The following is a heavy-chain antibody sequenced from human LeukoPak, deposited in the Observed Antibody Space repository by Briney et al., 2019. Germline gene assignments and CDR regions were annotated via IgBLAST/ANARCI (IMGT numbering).Heavy chain of an antibody. CDR3: ARSLDGYCSSTSCTMFDY. CDR2: IYYSGST. Sequence: KPSETPSLTFTGSGGPISSSTYYWSWIPQPPRKGLEWVGDIYYSGSTNYNPSLKSRVTISVDTSKNQFSLKLSSVTAADTAVYYCARSLDGYCSSTSCTMFDYWGQGTLVTVSS. CDR1: GGPISSSTYY. D-gene: IGHD2-2*03. J-gene: IGHJ4*02. V-gene: IGHV4-61*01.